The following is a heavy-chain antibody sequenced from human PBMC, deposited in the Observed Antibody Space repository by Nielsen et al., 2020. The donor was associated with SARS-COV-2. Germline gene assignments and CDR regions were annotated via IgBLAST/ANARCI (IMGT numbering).Heavy chain of an antibody. CDR2: IKTSGGTT. V-gene: IGHV3-23*01. CDR1: GFTFSDYA. D-gene: IGHD3-16*01. J-gene: IGHJ4*02. CDR3: VYGVLES. Sequence: GESLKISCAASGFTFSDYAMAWVRQAPGKGLEWVSVIKTSGGTTYYADSVKGRCTISRDNSKNTLYLQMNSLRVEDTAVYYCVYGVLESWGQGTLVIVSS.